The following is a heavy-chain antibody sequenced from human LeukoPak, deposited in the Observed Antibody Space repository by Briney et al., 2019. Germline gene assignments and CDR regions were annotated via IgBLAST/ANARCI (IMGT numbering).Heavy chain of an antibody. D-gene: IGHD4/OR15-4a*01. CDR1: GFTFSSNY. J-gene: IGHJ4*02. CDR2: ISGSGGSGSCGST. V-gene: IGHV3-23*01. Sequence: GGSLRLSCAASGFTFSSNYMSWVRQAPGKGLEWVSGISGSGGSGSCGSTYYANSVKGRFTISRDNSKNTLYLQMNSLRADDTAVYYCAKSGLSRFDYWGQGTLVTVSS. CDR3: AKSGLSRFDY.